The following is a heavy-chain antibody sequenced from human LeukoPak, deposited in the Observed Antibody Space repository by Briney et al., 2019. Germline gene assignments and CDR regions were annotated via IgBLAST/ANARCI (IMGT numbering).Heavy chain of an antibody. D-gene: IGHD1-26*01. CDR1: GFTFSSYA. V-gene: IGHV3-33*08. Sequence: GGSLRLSCAASGFTFSSYAMHWVRQAPGKGLEWVAVIWSDGSEIYYADSVKGRFTISRDNSQNTLFLQINSLRAEDTAVYYCARPGLGPTGAFDIWGQGTMVTVSS. CDR2: IWSDGSEI. CDR3: ARPGLGPTGAFDI. J-gene: IGHJ3*02.